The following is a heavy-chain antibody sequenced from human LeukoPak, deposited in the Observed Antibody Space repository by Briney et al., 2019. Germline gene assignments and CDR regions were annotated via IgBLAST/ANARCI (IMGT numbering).Heavy chain of an antibody. CDR1: GYTFTSYA. J-gene: IGHJ4*02. D-gene: IGHD3-22*01. Sequence: GASVKVSCRASGYTFTSYAMHWVRQAPGQRLEWMGWINAGNGNTKYSQKFQGRVTITRDTSASTAYMEPSSLRSEDTAVYYCARVGYYESSGYYEYWGQGTLVTVSS. V-gene: IGHV1-3*01. CDR3: ARVGYYESSGYYEY. CDR2: INAGNGNT.